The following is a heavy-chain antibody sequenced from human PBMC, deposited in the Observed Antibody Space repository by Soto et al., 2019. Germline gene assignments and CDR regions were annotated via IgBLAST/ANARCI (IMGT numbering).Heavy chain of an antibody. V-gene: IGHV3-23*01. Sequence: PGGSLRLSCAASGFTFNYYWMHWVRQAPGKGLEWVSAISGSGGSTYYADSVKGRFTISRDNSKNTLYLQMNSLRAEDTAVYYCAKENGYSSSWFEFDYWGQGTLVTVSS. CDR1: GFTFNYYW. CDR3: AKENGYSSSWFEFDY. CDR2: ISGSGGST. J-gene: IGHJ4*02. D-gene: IGHD6-13*01.